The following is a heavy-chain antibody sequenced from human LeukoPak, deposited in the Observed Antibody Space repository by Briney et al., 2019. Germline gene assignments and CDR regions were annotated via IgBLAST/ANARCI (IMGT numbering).Heavy chain of an antibody. D-gene: IGHD6-19*01. CDR1: GYSFTSYW. J-gene: IGHJ4*02. CDR2: IYPGDSDT. V-gene: IGHV5-51*01. Sequence: GESLKISCKGSGYSFTSYWIGWVRQMPGKSLEWMGIIYPGDSDTRYSPSFQGQVTISADKSISTAYLQWSSLKASDTAMYYCAAPDSSSDWYGGYWGQGTLVTVSS. CDR3: AAPDSSSDWYGGY.